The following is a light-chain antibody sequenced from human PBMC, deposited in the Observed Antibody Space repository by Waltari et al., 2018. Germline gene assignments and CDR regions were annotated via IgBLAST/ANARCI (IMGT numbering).Light chain of an antibody. CDR1: TRDLGGYNY. Sequence: QSALTQPASVSGSPGQSITISCTGTTRDLGGYNYVSWYQQHPGKAPQLMIFEFSSRPSGVSNRFSGSKSGNTASLTISGLQAEDEADYYCSSFTSSSTWVFGGGTKLTVL. CDR3: SSFTSSSTWV. CDR2: EFS. J-gene: IGLJ3*02. V-gene: IGLV2-14*01.